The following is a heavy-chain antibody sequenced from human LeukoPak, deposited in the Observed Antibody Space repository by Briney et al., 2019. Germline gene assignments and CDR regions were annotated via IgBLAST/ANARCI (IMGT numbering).Heavy chain of an antibody. Sequence: SVKVSCKASGGTFSSYAISWVRQAPGQGLEWMGGTIPIYGAVNYARKFQDRVTIIADESTSTAYMELSNLRSEDMAVYYCARDLWRGYSVGPHFDYWGQGTLLTVSS. D-gene: IGHD5-18*01. CDR3: ARDLWRGYSVGPHFDY. CDR1: GGTFSSYA. J-gene: IGHJ4*02. V-gene: IGHV1-69*13. CDR2: TIPIYGAV.